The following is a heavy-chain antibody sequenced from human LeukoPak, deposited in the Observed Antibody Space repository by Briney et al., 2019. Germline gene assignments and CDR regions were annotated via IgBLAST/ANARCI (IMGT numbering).Heavy chain of an antibody. J-gene: IGHJ4*02. V-gene: IGHV4-4*07. Sequence: PSETLSLTCTVSGGSISSYWWSWIRQPAGKGLEWIGRIYSSGSSNYNFALESRVTISVDKLKNQFSLKLSTVTAAGTAAYYCARDSADILTGFFEQWGQGTLVTVSS. CDR3: ARDSADILTGFFEQ. CDR2: IYSSGSS. CDR1: GGSISSYW. D-gene: IGHD3-9*01.